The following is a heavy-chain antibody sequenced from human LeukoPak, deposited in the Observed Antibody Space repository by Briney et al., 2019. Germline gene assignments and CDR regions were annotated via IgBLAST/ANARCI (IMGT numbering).Heavy chain of an antibody. CDR2: IYYSGST. CDR1: GGSISSSSYY. V-gene: IGHV4-39*07. J-gene: IGHJ5*02. CDR3: ARHRVTLQQLVTPPPFNWFDP. Sequence: SETLSLTCSVSGGSISSSSYYWGWIRQPPGKGLEWIGSIYYSGSTYYHPSLKSQISISVETTKNRFSLKLSSVTAADTAVYYCARHRVTLQQLVTPPPFNWFDPWGQGTLVTVSS. D-gene: IGHD6-13*01.